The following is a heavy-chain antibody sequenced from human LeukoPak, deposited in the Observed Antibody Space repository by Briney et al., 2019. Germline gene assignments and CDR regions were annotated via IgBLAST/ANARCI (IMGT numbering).Heavy chain of an antibody. V-gene: IGHV1-2*02. Sequence: GASVKVSCKASGYSFTGYYMHWVRQAPGQGLEWMGWINVNSGGTGYAQKFQGRVTMTRDTSISTAYMELSRLRSDDTAVYYCARDYLLYDTSGYYYLLRYWGQGTLVTVSS. J-gene: IGHJ4*02. CDR2: INVNSGGT. CDR3: ARDYLLYDTSGYYYLLRY. D-gene: IGHD3-22*01. CDR1: GYSFTGYY.